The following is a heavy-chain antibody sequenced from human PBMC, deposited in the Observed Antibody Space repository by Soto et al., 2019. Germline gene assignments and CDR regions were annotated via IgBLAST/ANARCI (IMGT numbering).Heavy chain of an antibody. CDR2: INHSGST. D-gene: IGHD3-10*01. J-gene: IGHJ6*03. V-gene: IGHV4-34*01. CDR3: ASITMVRGVTHTPVDYYYYYLDV. CDR1: GGSFSGYY. Sequence: QVQLQQWGAGLLKPSETLSLTCAVYGGSFSGYYWSWIRQPPAKGLEWIGEINHSGSTNYNPSLKSRVTISVDTSHNQFSLKLRSVTAEDTAVSYCASITMVRGVTHTPVDYYYYYLDVWGKGTTVTVSS.